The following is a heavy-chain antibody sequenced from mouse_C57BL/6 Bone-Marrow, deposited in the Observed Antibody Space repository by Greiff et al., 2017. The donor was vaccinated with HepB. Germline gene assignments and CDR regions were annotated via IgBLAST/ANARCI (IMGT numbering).Heavy chain of an antibody. CDR3: ARQGYEGAYYFDY. CDR2: ISNGGGST. V-gene: IGHV5-12*01. J-gene: IGHJ2*01. Sequence: EVKLVESGGGLVQPGGSLKLSCAASGFTFSDYYMYWVRQTPEKRLEWVAYISNGGGSTYYPDTVKGRFTISRDNAKNTLYLQMSRLKSEDTAMYYCARQGYEGAYYFDYWGQGTTLTVSS. CDR1: GFTFSDYY. D-gene: IGHD2-2*01.